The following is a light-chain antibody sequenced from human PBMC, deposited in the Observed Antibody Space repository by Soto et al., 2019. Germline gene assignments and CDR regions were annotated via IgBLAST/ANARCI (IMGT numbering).Light chain of an antibody. Sequence: QPVLTQPPSVSGAPGQRVTISCTGGSSNIGAGYDVHWYQQLPGRAPKLLIYGNTNRPSGVPDRFSGSKSGTSASLAITGLQAEDEADYYCLSFDSSLSVVFGGGTKLTVL. V-gene: IGLV1-40*01. J-gene: IGLJ2*01. CDR2: GNT. CDR3: LSFDSSLSVV. CDR1: SSNIGAGYD.